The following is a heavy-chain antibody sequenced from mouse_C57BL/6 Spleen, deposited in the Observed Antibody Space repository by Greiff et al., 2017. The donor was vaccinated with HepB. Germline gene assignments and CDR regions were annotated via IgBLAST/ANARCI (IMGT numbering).Heavy chain of an antibody. CDR2: IYPGDGDT. V-gene: IGHV1-82*01. J-gene: IGHJ1*03. CDR1: GYAFSSSW. CDR3: GRGYFDV. Sequence: QVQLQQSGPELVKPGASVKISCKASGYAFSSSWMNWVKQRPGKGLEWIGRIYPGDGDTNYNGKFKGKATLTADKSSSTAYMQLSSLTSEDSAVYFCGRGYFDVWGTGTTVTVSS.